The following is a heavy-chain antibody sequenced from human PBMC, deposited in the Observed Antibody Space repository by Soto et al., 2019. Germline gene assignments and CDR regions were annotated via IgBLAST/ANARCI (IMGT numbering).Heavy chain of an antibody. CDR2: IHNSGTT. J-gene: IGHJ5*02. V-gene: IGHV4-31*03. D-gene: IGHD3-16*02. CDR3: ARGVTFGGVLAPRFAP. CDR1: GSSISSGDYY. Sequence: SETLSLTCTVSGSSISSGDYYWSWIRQHPGKGLEWIGYIHNSGTTYYIPPLKSRVTISVDTSNNQLSMKLTSMTAADTAVYYRARGVTFGGVLAPRFAPWCQRDLVT.